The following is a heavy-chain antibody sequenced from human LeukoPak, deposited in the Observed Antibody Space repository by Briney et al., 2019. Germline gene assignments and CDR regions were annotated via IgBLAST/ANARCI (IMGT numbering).Heavy chain of an antibody. V-gene: IGHV3-23*01. J-gene: IGHJ3*01. D-gene: IGHD6-13*01. CDR1: GFTFSSYA. CDR2: ISGSGGST. Sequence: PGGSLRLSCAASGFTFSSYAMSWVRQAPGKRLEWVSAISGSGGSTYYADSVKGRFTISRDNSKNTLYLQMNSLRAEDTAVYYCARDRGYTFDLWGQGTMVTVSS. CDR3: ARDRGYTFDL.